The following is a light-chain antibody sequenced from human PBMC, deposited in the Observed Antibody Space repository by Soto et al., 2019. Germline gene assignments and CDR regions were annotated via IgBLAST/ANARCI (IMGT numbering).Light chain of an antibody. CDR3: QQYYTGPPRT. CDR1: QNLLSSANNKNY. J-gene: IGKJ1*01. CDR2: WAS. Sequence: DIVMTQSPDSLAVSLGERATINCKSSQNLLSSANNKNYLAWYQQKPGQPPVQLISWASTRESGVPERFSGSGSGTDFPLTISSLQAEDVAVYYCQQYYTGPPRTFGQGTKVEIK. V-gene: IGKV4-1*01.